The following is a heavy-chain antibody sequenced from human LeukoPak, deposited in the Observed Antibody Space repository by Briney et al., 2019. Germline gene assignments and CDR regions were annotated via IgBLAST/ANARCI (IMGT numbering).Heavy chain of an antibody. D-gene: IGHD3-10*01. Sequence: GASVKVSCKASGFTFTDYYMHWVRQAPGQGLEWMGRINPNSGGTNFAQKFQGRVTMTRDTSTSTAYMELSRLTSDDTAVYNCAREAGDGSGSYDYWGQGTLVTVSS. V-gene: IGHV1-2*06. CDR2: INPNSGGT. CDR3: AREAGDGSGSYDY. CDR1: GFTFTDYY. J-gene: IGHJ4*02.